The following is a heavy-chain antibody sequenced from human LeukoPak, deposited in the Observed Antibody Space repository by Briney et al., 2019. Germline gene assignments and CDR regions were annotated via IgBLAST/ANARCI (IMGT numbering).Heavy chain of an antibody. D-gene: IGHD3-22*01. CDR2: IYTSGST. CDR1: GGSISSGSYY. CDR3: ARVTTGGYYNY. Sequence: PSETLSLTCTVSGGSISSGSYYWSWIRQPAGKGLEWIGRIYTSGSTIYNPSLKSRVTISLDTSENHFSLKLSSVTAADTAVYYCARVTTGGYYNYWGQGTLVTVSS. V-gene: IGHV4-61*02. J-gene: IGHJ4*02.